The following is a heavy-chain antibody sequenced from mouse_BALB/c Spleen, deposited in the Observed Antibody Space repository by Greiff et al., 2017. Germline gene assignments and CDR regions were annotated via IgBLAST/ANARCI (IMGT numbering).Heavy chain of an antibody. CDR3: VRHGSRYAMDY. V-gene: IGHV10-1*02. D-gene: IGHD2-2*01. J-gene: IGHJ4*01. CDR1: GFTFNTYA. Sequence: EVQRVESGGGLVQPKGSLKLSCAASGFTFNTYAMNWVRQAPGKGLEWVARIRSKSNNYATYYADSVKDRFTISRDDSQSMLYLQMNNLKTEDTAMYYCVRHGSRYAMDYWGQGTSVTVSS. CDR2: IRSKSNNYAT.